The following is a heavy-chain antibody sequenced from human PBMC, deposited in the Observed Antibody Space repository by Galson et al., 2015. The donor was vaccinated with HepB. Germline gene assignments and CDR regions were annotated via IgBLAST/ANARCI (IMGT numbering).Heavy chain of an antibody. CDR1: GFTFNSYW. Sequence: SLRLSCAASGFTFNSYWMSWVRQAPGKGLEWVANIKEDGSDKYYVDSVKGRFTLSRDNAKNSLFLQMSSLRAEDTAVYYCARAGIAVAGTLENWYFDLWGRGTLVTVSS. CDR3: ARAGIAVAGTLENWYFDL. J-gene: IGHJ2*01. D-gene: IGHD6-19*01. CDR2: IKEDGSDK. V-gene: IGHV3-7*03.